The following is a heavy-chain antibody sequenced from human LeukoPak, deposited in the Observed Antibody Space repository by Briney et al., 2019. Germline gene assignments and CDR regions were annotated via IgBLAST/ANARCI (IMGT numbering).Heavy chain of an antibody. J-gene: IGHJ5*02. CDR3: ARAAHTMVRGVIRWFDP. D-gene: IGHD3-10*01. Sequence: ASVKVSCKASGYTFTGYYIHWVRQAPGQGLEWMGWINPNSGGTNYVQKFQDRVTMTRDTSISIAYMELTSLRSDDTAVYYCARAAHTMVRGVIRWFDPWGQGTLVTVSS. V-gene: IGHV1-2*02. CDR2: INPNSGGT. CDR1: GYTFTGYY.